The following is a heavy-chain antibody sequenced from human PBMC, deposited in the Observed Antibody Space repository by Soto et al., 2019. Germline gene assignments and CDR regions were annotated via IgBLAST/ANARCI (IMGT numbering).Heavy chain of an antibody. J-gene: IGHJ4*02. CDR2: INPSGGST. D-gene: IGHD6-6*01. V-gene: IGHV1-46*03. Sequence: QVQLVQSGAEVKKPGASVKVSCKASGYTFTSYYMHWVRQAPGQGLEWMGIINPSGGSTSYAQKLQGRVTMARDTSTSTVYMELSSLRSENTAVYYCARDLQQLGPAEFDYWGQGTLVTVSS. CDR1: GYTFTSYY. CDR3: ARDLQQLGPAEFDY.